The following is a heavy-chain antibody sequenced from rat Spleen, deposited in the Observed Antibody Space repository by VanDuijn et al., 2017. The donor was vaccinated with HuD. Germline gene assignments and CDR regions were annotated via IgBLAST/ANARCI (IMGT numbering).Heavy chain of an antibody. Sequence: EVQLVESGGGLVQPGRSMKLSCAASGFTFSNYGMAWVRQAPKKGLEWVAYISYDGGSTYYRDPVKGRFTISRDNAKSTLYLQMDSLRSEDTATYYCTTDRVTTRYWYFDFWGPGTMVTVSS. V-gene: IGHV5-20*01. CDR3: TTDRVTTRYWYFDF. J-gene: IGHJ1*01. CDR2: ISYDGGST. D-gene: IGHD1-10*01. CDR1: GFTFSNYG.